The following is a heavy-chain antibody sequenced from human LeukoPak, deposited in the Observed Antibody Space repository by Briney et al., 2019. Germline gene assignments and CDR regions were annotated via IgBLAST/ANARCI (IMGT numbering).Heavy chain of an antibody. CDR2: IIPIFGTA. J-gene: IGHJ2*01. V-gene: IGHV1-69*13. CDR3: ARDQCSGGSCYGPLPTLLYGHFDL. D-gene: IGHD2-15*01. Sequence: SVKVSCKASGGTFSSYAISWVRQAPGQGLEWMGGIIPIFGTANYAQKFQGRVTITADESTSTAYMELSSLRSEDTAVYYCARDQCSGGSCYGPLPTLLYGHFDLWGRGTLVTVSS. CDR1: GGTFSSYA.